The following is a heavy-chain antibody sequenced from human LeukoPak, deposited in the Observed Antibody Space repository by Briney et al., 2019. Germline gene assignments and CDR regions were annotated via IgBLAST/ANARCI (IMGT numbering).Heavy chain of an antibody. V-gene: IGHV1-69*05. Sequence: VASVKVSCKASGGTFSSYAISWVRQAPGQGLEWMGGIFPIFGTANYAQKFQGRVTITTDESTSTAYMELSSLRSEDTAVYYCARGPDCSSTSCYTSFDYWGQGTLVTVSS. J-gene: IGHJ4*02. CDR1: GGTFSSYA. CDR2: IFPIFGTA. D-gene: IGHD2-2*02. CDR3: ARGPDCSSTSCYTSFDY.